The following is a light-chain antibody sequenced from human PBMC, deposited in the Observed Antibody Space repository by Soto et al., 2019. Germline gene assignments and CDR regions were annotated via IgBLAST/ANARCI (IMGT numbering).Light chain of an antibody. Sequence: QSVLTQPPSASGTPGQRVTISCSGSSSNIGRNSVYWYQQLPGTAPKILIYRSDQRPSGVPERFSGSKSGTSASLAISGLRSEDEGDYYCAAWDDSLNGVVFGGGTKLTVL. V-gene: IGLV1-47*01. J-gene: IGLJ2*01. CDR3: AAWDDSLNGVV. CDR1: SSNIGRNS. CDR2: RSD.